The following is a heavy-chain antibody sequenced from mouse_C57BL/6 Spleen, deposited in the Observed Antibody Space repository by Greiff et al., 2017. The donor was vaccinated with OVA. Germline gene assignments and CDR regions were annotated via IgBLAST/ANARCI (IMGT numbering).Heavy chain of an antibody. CDR2: IYPRSGNT. J-gene: IGHJ3*01. D-gene: IGHD2-5*01. CDR3: ARSGYSNLWFAY. Sequence: QQSCKASGYTFTSYGISWVKQRTGQGLEWIGEIYPRSGNTYYNEKFKGKATLTADKSSSTAYMELRSLTSEDSAVYFCARSGYSNLWFAYWGQGTLVTVSA. CDR1: GYTFTSYG. V-gene: IGHV1-81*01.